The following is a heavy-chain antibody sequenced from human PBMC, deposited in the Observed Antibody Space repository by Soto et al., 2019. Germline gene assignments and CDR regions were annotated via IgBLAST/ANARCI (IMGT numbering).Heavy chain of an antibody. D-gene: IGHD6-13*01. CDR3: ARDGSSSGYLDAFDI. Sequence: ASVKVSCKASGYTFTSYAMHWVRQAPGQRLEWMGWINAGNGNTKYSQKFQGRVTITRDTSASTAYMELSSLRSEDKAVYYCARDGSSSGYLDAFDIWGQGTMVPVSS. CDR1: GYTFTSYA. CDR2: INAGNGNT. J-gene: IGHJ3*02. V-gene: IGHV1-3*01.